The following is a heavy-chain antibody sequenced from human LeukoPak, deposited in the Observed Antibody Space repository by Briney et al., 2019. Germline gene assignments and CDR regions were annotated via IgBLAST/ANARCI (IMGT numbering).Heavy chain of an antibody. D-gene: IGHD1-1*01. Sequence: ASVKVSCKASGGTFSSHAISWVRPAPGQGLEWMGRIIPILGIANYAQKFQGRVTITADKSTSTAYMELSSLRSEDTAVYYCARDPGYNWNDDFDYWGQGTLVTVSS. CDR3: ARDPGYNWNDDFDY. V-gene: IGHV1-69*04. CDR2: IIPILGIA. CDR1: GGTFSSHA. J-gene: IGHJ4*02.